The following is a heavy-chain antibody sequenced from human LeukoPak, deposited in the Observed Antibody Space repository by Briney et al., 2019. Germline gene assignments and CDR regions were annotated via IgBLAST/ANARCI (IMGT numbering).Heavy chain of an antibody. D-gene: IGHD1-26*01. Sequence: GGSLRLSCAASGFTFSSYGMHWVRQAPGKGLEWVAVISYDGSNKYYADSVKGRFTISRDNSKNTLYLQMNSLRAEDTAVYYCAKDPRSGGATGYWDQGTLVTVSS. J-gene: IGHJ4*02. CDR3: AKDPRSGGATGY. CDR1: GFTFSSYG. V-gene: IGHV3-30*18. CDR2: ISYDGSNK.